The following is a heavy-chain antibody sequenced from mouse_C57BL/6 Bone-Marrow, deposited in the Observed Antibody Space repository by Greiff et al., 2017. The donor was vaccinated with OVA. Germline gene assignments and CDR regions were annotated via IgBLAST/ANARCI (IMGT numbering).Heavy chain of an antibody. Sequence: EVMLVESGGGLVQPGGSMKLSCAASGFTFSDAWMDWVRQSPEKGLEWVAEIRNKANNHATYYAESVKGRFTISRDDSKSSVYLQMNSLRAEDTGIYYCTRDYGSSYCWYFDVWGTGTTVTVSS. D-gene: IGHD1-1*01. CDR1: GFTFSDAW. CDR3: TRDYGSSYCWYFDV. CDR2: IRNKANNHAT. J-gene: IGHJ1*03. V-gene: IGHV6-6*01.